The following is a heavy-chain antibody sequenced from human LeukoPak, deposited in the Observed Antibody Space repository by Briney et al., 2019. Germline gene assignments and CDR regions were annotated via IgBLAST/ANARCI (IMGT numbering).Heavy chain of an antibody. J-gene: IGHJ3*02. Sequence: SETLSLTCAVYGGSFSGYYWSWIRQPPGKGLEWIGEINHSGSTNYNPSLKSRVTISVDTSKNQFSLKLSSVTAADTAVYYCASYCSGGSCPSGAFDIWGQGTMVTVSS. CDR1: GGSFSGYY. CDR3: ASYCSGGSCPSGAFDI. D-gene: IGHD2-15*01. V-gene: IGHV4-34*01. CDR2: INHSGST.